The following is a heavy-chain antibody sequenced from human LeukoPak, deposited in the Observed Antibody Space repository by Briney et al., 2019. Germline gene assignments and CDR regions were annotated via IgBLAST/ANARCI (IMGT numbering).Heavy chain of an antibody. CDR2: ISSSATDI. CDR1: GFTFSTYN. V-gene: IGHV3-48*02. D-gene: IGHD3-22*01. CDR3: VRAPRVDSGYQYYFDY. Sequence: GGSLRLSCAASGFTFSTYNINWVRQAPGKGLEWLLYISSSATDIYYADSLRGRFTISRDNANNSLHLQMNSLRDEDTAVYYCVRAPRVDSGYQYYFDYWGQGTLVTVSS. J-gene: IGHJ4*02.